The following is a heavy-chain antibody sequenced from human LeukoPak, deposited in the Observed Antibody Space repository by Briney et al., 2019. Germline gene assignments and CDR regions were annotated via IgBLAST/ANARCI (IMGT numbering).Heavy chain of an antibody. D-gene: IGHD3-10*01. CDR3: AERRVYYYGSGSYDWFDP. Sequence: ASVKVSCKASGYTFTSYDTNWVRQATGQGLEWMGWMNPNSGNTGYAQKFQGRVTMTRNTSISTAYMELSSLRSEDTAVYYCAERRVYYYGSGSYDWFDPWGQGTLVTVSS. CDR2: MNPNSGNT. V-gene: IGHV1-8*01. CDR1: GYTFTSYD. J-gene: IGHJ5*02.